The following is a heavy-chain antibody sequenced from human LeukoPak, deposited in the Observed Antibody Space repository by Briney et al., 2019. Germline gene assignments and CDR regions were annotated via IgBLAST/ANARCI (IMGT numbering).Heavy chain of an antibody. CDR3: ARDRTYSSSWYVPYYYYGMDV. Sequence: GASVKVSCKASGGTFSSYAISWVRQAPGQGLEWMGGTIPIFGTANYAQKFQGRVTITADESTSTAYMELSSLRSEDTAVYYCARDRTYSSSWYVPYYYYGMDVWGQGTTVTVSS. CDR2: TIPIFGTA. J-gene: IGHJ6*02. V-gene: IGHV1-69*13. CDR1: GGTFSSYA. D-gene: IGHD6-13*01.